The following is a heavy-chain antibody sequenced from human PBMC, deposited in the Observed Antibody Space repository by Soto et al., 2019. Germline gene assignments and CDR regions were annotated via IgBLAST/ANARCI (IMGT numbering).Heavy chain of an antibody. CDR1: GFTFSGSA. CDR3: TTFMLDTTPY. Sequence: PGGSLSLSCAASGFTFSGSAMHWVRQASGKGLEWVGRIRSKANTYATAYAASVKGRFTISRDDSKNTAYLQMNSLKTEDTAVYYCTTFMLDTTPYWGLGTLVTVSS. J-gene: IGHJ4*02. D-gene: IGHD5-18*01. CDR2: IRSKANTYAT. V-gene: IGHV3-73*01.